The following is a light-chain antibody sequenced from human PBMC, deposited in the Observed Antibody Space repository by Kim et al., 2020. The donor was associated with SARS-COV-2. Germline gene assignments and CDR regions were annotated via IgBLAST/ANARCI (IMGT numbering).Light chain of an antibody. CDR2: WAS. Sequence: DIVMTQSPDSLAVSLGERATINCKSSQSVLWRRNNRNYLAWFQQKPGQPPKLLIYWASTRESGVPDRFSGSGSGTDFTLTISSLQAEDVALYYCHQYVETPATFGQGTKVDIK. CDR3: HQYVETPAT. V-gene: IGKV4-1*01. J-gene: IGKJ1*01. CDR1: QSVLWRRNNRNY.